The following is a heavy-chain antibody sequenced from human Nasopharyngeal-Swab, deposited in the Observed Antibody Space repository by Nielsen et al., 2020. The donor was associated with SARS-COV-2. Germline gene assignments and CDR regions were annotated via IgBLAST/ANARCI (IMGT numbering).Heavy chain of an antibody. J-gene: IGHJ4*02. Sequence: SETLSLTCTVSGSISSSSYYWGWIRQPPGKGLEWIGNIYYSGSSYYSPSLKSRVTISVDTSKNQFSLKLSSVTAADTAVYYCARNLYYFDTSGYFDYWGQGALVTVSS. D-gene: IGHD3-22*01. CDR1: GSISSSSYY. V-gene: IGHV4-39*01. CDR2: IYYSGSS. CDR3: ARNLYYFDTSGYFDY.